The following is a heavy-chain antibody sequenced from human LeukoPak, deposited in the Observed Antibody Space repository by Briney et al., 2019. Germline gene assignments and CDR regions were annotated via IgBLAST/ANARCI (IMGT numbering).Heavy chain of an antibody. D-gene: IGHD1-26*01. J-gene: IGHJ6*02. V-gene: IGHV3-43*02. Sequence: GGSLRLSCAASGSTLDDYAMHWVRQAPGKGLEWVSLISGDGGSTYYADSVKGRFTISRDNSKNSLYLQMNSLRTEDTALYYCAKDSGSQDYYYYYGMDVWGQGTTVTVSS. CDR3: AKDSGSQDYYYYYGMDV. CDR1: GSTLDDYA. CDR2: ISGDGGST.